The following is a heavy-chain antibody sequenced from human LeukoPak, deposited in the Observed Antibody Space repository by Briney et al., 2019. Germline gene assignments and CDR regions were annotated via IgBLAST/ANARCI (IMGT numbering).Heavy chain of an antibody. D-gene: IGHD5-24*01. CDR1: GFTISNNY. CDR3: ARAVGYKGFLDY. V-gene: IGHV3-66*01. Sequence: PGGSLRLSCAASGFTISNNYIRWLRQAPGKGLEWVSHIYSGGFTQFAGSVRDRFTMSRDSSKNTLYLQMNSLTAEDTAVYYCARAVGYKGFLDYWGHGTLVTVSS. CDR2: IYSGGFT. J-gene: IGHJ4*01.